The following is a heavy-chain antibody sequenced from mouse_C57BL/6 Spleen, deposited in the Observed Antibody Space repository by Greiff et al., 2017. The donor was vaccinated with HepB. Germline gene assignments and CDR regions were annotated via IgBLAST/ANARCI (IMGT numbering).Heavy chain of an antibody. CDR2: IWSDGST. J-gene: IGHJ4*01. CDR3: ARHGGTTDYYAMDY. CDR1: GFSLTSYG. Sequence: QVQLQQSGPGLVAPSQSLSITCTVSGFSLTSYGVHWVRQPPGKGLEWLVVIWSDGSTTYNSALKSRLSNSKDNSKSQVFLKMNSLQTDDTAMYYCARHGGTTDYYAMDYWGQGTSVTVSS. V-gene: IGHV2-6-1*01. D-gene: IGHD2-14*01.